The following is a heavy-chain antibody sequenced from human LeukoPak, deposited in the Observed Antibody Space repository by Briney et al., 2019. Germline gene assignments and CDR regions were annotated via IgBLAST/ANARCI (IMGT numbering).Heavy chain of an antibody. J-gene: IGHJ4*02. V-gene: IGHV3-30*04. Sequence: GGSLRLSCAASGFTFSSYAMHWVRQAPGKGLEWVAVISYDGSNKYYADSVKGRFTISRDNSKNTLYLQMNSLRAEDTAVYYCAREGLRYPGYFDYWGQGTLVTVSS. CDR1: GFTFSSYA. CDR2: ISYDGSNK. D-gene: IGHD5-12*01. CDR3: AREGLRYPGYFDY.